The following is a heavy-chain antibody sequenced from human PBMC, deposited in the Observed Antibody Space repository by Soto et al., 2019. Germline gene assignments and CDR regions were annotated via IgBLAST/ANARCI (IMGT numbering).Heavy chain of an antibody. CDR1: GYTFTSYG. J-gene: IGHJ6*03. V-gene: IGHV1-18*01. CDR2: ISAYNGNT. D-gene: IGHD2-2*01. Sequence: ASVKVSCKASGYTFTSYGISWVRQAPGQGLEWMGWISAYNGNTNYAQKLQGRVTMTTDTSTSTAYMELRSLRSDDTAVYYCARDSCSSTSCYGYYYYYMDVWGKGTMVTVSS. CDR3: ARDSCSSTSCYGYYYYYMDV.